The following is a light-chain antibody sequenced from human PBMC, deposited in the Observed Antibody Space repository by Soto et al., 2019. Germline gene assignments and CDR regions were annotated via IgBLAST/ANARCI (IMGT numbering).Light chain of an antibody. CDR3: QQRSNWPLT. J-gene: IGKJ4*01. CDR2: DAS. Sequence: EVVVTQSQATLSLSPGERATLSCRASQSVSSYLAWYQQKPGQAPRLLIYDASNRATGIPARFSGSGSGTDFTLAISSLEPEDFAVYYCQQRSNWPLTFGGGTKVAI. V-gene: IGKV3-11*01. CDR1: QSVSSY.